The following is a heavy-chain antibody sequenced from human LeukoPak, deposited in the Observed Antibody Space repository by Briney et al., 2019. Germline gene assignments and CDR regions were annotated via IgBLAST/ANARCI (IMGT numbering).Heavy chain of an antibody. D-gene: IGHD2/OR15-2a*01. CDR2: INQNGSEK. Sequence: TGGSLRLSCAASGFTFSGYWMNWVRQAPGKGLEWVANINQNGSEKYYVDSVQGRFTISRDNARKSLFLQMNSLRAEDTAMYFCARDCFAENNYWGQGILVTVSS. CDR1: GFTFSGYW. CDR3: ARDCFAENNY. V-gene: IGHV3-7*01. J-gene: IGHJ4*02.